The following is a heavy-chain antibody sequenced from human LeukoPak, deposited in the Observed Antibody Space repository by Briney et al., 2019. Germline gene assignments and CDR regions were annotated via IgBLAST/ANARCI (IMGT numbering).Heavy chain of an antibody. D-gene: IGHD5-12*01. V-gene: IGHV3-23*01. CDR1: GFTFSSYA. CDR3: AKVVSGYHFDY. CDR2: ISGSGGST. J-gene: IGHJ4*02. Sequence: GGSLRLSCAASGFTFSSYAMSWVRQAPGKGLEWVSAISGSGGSTYYADSVKGRFTIPRDNSKNTLYLQMNTLRAEDTAVYYCAKVVSGYHFDYWGQGTLVTVSS.